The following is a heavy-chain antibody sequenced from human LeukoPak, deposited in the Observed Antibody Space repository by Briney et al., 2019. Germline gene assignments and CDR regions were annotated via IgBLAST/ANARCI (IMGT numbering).Heavy chain of an antibody. V-gene: IGHV3-48*03. D-gene: IGHD5-18*01. CDR3: ARDRSQRAYSYGPDGE. CDR2: ISSSGSTI. J-gene: IGHJ4*02. CDR1: GFTFSSYE. Sequence: KAGGSLRLSCAASGFTFSSYEMNWVRQAPGKGLEWVSYISSSGSTIYYADSVKGRFTISRDNAKNTLFLQMNSLRAEDTAVYYCARDRSQRAYSYGPDGEWGQGTLVTVSS.